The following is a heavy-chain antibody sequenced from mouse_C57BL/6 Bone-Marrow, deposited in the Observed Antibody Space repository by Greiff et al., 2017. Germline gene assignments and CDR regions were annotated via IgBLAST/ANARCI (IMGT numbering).Heavy chain of an antibody. CDR3: DRYDYDWFAY. V-gene: IGHV6-3*01. Sequence: EVKVEESGGGLVQPGGSMKLSCVASGFTFSNYWMNWVRQSPEKGLEWVAQIRLKSDNYATHYAESVKGRFTISRDDSKSSVYLQMNNLRAEDTGIFYCDRYDYDWFAYWGQGTLVTVSA. CDR2: IRLKSDNYAT. J-gene: IGHJ3*01. CDR1: GFTFSNYW. D-gene: IGHD2-4*01.